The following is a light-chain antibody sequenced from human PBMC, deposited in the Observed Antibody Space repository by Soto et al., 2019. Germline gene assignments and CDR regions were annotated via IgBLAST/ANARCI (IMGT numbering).Light chain of an antibody. Sequence: EIVLTQSPGTLSLSPGERATLSCRASQSLSSSYLAWYQLKPGQAPRLLIYGAYNRATGLPDRFSGSGSGPDFTLPISRLEPEDFVVYFCLQYASPLYTFGQGTKLEI. CDR1: QSLSSSY. J-gene: IGKJ2*01. CDR3: LQYASPLYT. V-gene: IGKV3-20*01. CDR2: GAY.